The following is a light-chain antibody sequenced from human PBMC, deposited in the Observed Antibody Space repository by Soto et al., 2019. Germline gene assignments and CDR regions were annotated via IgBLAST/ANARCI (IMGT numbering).Light chain of an antibody. CDR1: ESVSSY. CDR2: DAS. Sequence: EIVLTQSPATLSLSPGERATLSCRASESVSSYLAWYQHKPGQAPRLLIYDASNRATGIPVRFSGTGSGTDLTLTISSLGPEDFAVYYCQQRLIWPLTFGGGTKVEI. J-gene: IGKJ4*01. CDR3: QQRLIWPLT. V-gene: IGKV3-11*01.